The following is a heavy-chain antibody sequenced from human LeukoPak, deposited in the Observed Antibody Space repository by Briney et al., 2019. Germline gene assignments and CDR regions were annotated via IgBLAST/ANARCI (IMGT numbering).Heavy chain of an antibody. Sequence: GESLRLSCAASGFTFSSYEMNWVRQTPGKGLEWVSYISSSGSTIYYADSVKGRLTISRDNAKNSLYLQMNSLRAEDTAVYYCARESYDFWSGYPSMDVWGQGTTVTVSS. CDR2: ISSSGSTI. D-gene: IGHD3-3*01. CDR3: ARESYDFWSGYPSMDV. J-gene: IGHJ6*02. V-gene: IGHV3-48*03. CDR1: GFTFSSYE.